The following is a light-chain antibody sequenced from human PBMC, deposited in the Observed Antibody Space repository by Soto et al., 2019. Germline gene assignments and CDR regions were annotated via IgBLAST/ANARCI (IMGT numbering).Light chain of an antibody. CDR2: KSS. Sequence: DTQMTQSPSTLSASVGDRVTITCRASQFIGNYLAWYQQKPGRAPNLLIYKSSSLESGVPLRFSGSGSETEFTLTISGLQPDDFATYYCQQYNNSFGQGTKVDIK. J-gene: IGKJ2*01. CDR3: QQYNNS. CDR1: QFIGNY. V-gene: IGKV1-5*03.